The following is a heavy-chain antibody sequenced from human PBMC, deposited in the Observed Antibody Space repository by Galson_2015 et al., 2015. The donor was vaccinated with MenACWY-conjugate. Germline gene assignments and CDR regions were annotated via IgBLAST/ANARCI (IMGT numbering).Heavy chain of an antibody. V-gene: IGHV3-23*01. Sequence: SLRLSCAASGFTFSSYAMTWVRQAPGKGLEWVSAISGSGGSTNYADSVKGRFTISRDNSKNTLYLQMNSLRAEDTAVYYCAKDSDSGYSSSWYIFDYWGQGTLVTVSS. J-gene: IGHJ4*02. CDR3: AKDSDSGYSSSWYIFDY. D-gene: IGHD6-13*01. CDR1: GFTFSSYA. CDR2: ISGSGGST.